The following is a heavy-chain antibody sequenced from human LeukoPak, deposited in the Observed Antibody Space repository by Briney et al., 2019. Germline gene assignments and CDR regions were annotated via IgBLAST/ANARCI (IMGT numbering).Heavy chain of an antibody. J-gene: IGHJ4*02. CDR1: GFTFSSDG. Sequence: GGSLRLSCVASGFTFSSDGMHWVRQAPGKGLEWVAVIWYDGSTKYYADSVKGRFTTSRDNSKNTLSLQMDSLRAEDTAVYYCARDGFSYGLIDYWGQGTLVTVSS. V-gene: IGHV3-33*01. CDR2: IWYDGSTK. D-gene: IGHD5-18*01. CDR3: ARDGFSYGLIDY.